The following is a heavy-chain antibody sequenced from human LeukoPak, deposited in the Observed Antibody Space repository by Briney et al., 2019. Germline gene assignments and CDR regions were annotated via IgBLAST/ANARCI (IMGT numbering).Heavy chain of an antibody. CDR3: ARLKHCYYYYGMDV. J-gene: IGHJ6*02. Sequence: SVKVSCKASGGTFISYAISWVRQAPGQGPEWMGGIIPILGIANYAQKFQGRVTITADKSTSTAYMELSSLRSEDTAVYYCARLKHCYYYYGMDVWGQGTTVTVSS. CDR1: GGTFISYA. CDR2: IIPILGIA. V-gene: IGHV1-69*10.